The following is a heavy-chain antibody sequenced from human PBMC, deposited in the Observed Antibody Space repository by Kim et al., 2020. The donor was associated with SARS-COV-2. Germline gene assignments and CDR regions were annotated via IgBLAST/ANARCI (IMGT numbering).Heavy chain of an antibody. CDR3: ARGDGFIGWD. CDR1: GDSVSSNNAA. V-gene: IGHV6-1*01. Sequence: SQTLSLTCAISGDSVSSNNAAWNWIRQSPSRGLEWLGRTYHRSKWYSDSAVSVKSRITINPDTSKNQFSLQLNFVTPEDTAMYYCARGDGFIGWDWGQGTLVIVSS. D-gene: IGHD6-19*01. CDR2: TYHRSKWYS. J-gene: IGHJ4*02.